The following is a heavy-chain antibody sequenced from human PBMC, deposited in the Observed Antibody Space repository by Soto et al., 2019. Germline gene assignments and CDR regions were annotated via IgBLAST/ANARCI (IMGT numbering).Heavy chain of an antibody. CDR3: ARCRVSYYYGMDV. D-gene: IGHD6-6*01. CDR1: GFTVSSNY. Sequence: PGGSLRLSCAASGFTVSSNYMSWVRQAPGKGLEWVSIIYGGGGTNYADSVKGRFTIARDNSKNMLYLQMNSLRAEDTAVYYCARCRVSYYYGMDVWGQGTTVTVSS. V-gene: IGHV3-53*01. J-gene: IGHJ6*02. CDR2: IYGGGGT.